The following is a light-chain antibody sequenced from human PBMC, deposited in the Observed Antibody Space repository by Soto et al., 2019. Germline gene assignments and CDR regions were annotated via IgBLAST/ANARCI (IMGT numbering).Light chain of an antibody. J-gene: IGKJ2*01. CDR2: AAS. V-gene: IGKV1-39*01. CDR1: QTISTH. CDR3: QQSLTIPYT. Sequence: DIQMTQSPSSLSASVRDRVTITCRASQTISTHLNWYQQKPGKAPKLLIYAASTLQSGVPSRFSRSGSGTDFPLPINSLQPEDFPTYYCQQSLTIPYTFGQGTKLEIK.